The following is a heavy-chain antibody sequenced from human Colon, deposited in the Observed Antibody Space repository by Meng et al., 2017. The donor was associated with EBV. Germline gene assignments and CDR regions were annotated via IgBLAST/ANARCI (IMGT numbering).Heavy chain of an antibody. J-gene: IGHJ4*02. V-gene: IGHV4-4*02. CDR3: ARGNAYNAPSFDY. CDR1: GASISSNNW. CDR2: IYHGGNT. Sequence: QVKLRGSGPGLVGPSGTLSLTCAVSGASISSNNWWSWVRQPPGKGLEWIGEIYHGGNTNYNPSLKSRVTISVDRSNDQFSLSLSSVTAADTAVYYCARGNAYNAPSFDYWGQGTLVTVSS. D-gene: IGHD5-24*01.